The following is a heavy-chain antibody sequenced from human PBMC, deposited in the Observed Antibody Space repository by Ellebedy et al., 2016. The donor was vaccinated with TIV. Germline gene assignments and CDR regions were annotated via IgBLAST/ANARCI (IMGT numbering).Heavy chain of an antibody. CDR2: IFSGDEA. CDR3: ASWIVAPYDY. D-gene: IGHD5-12*01. CDR1: GFTVSIYY. Sequence: GESLKISCAASGFTVSIYYMSWVRQAPGRGLEWVSLIFSGDEAHYADSVKGRFTISRDNSKNTLYLQMNSLRAEDTAVYYCASWIVAPYDYWGQGALVTVSS. V-gene: IGHV3-66*01. J-gene: IGHJ4*02.